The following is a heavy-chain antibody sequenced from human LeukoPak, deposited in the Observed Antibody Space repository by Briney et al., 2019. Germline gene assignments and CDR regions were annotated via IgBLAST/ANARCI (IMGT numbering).Heavy chain of an antibody. CDR2: ISGSGGST. V-gene: IGHV3-23*01. CDR3: AKVSLGGYSYVRDY. Sequence: GGSLRLSCAASGFTFSSYGMSWVRQAPGKGLEWVSAISGSGGSTYYADSVKGRFTISRDNSKNTLYLQMNSLRAEDTAVYYCAKVSLGGYSYVRDYWGQGTLVTVSS. J-gene: IGHJ4*02. CDR1: GFTFSSYG. D-gene: IGHD5-18*01.